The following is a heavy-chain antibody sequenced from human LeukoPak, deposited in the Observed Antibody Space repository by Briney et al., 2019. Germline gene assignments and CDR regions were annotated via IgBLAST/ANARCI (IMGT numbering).Heavy chain of an antibody. J-gene: IGHJ6*03. V-gene: IGHV4-59*01. CDR1: GGSISSYY. Sequence: SETLSLTCTVSGGSISSYYWSWIRQPPGKGLEWIGYIYYSGSTNYNPSFKSRVTISVDTSKNQFSLKLSSVTAADTAVYYCARLGPFDYYYMDVWGKGTTVTVSS. CDR3: ARLGPFDYYYMDV. CDR2: IYYSGST. D-gene: IGHD3-10*01.